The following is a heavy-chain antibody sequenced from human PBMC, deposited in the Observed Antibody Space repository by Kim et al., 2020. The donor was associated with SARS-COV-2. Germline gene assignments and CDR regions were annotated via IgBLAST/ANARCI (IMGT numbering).Heavy chain of an antibody. Sequence: ASVKVSCKASGYTFTSYYMHWVRQAPGQGLEWMGIINPSGGSTSYAQKFQGRVTMTRDTSTSTVYMELSSLRSEDTAVYYCARTNGAAPYYDFWSGYANPWGQGTLVTVSS. CDR1: GYTFTSYY. CDR2: INPSGGST. D-gene: IGHD3-3*01. CDR3: ARTNGAAPYYDFWSGYANP. J-gene: IGHJ5*02. V-gene: IGHV1-46*01.